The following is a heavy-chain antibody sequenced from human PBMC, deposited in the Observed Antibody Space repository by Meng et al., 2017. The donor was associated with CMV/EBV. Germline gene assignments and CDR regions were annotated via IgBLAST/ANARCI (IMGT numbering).Heavy chain of an antibody. CDR2: INPSGGST. CDR1: GYTFTSYY. J-gene: IGHJ6*02. D-gene: IGHD3-3*01. CDR3: ARAGGYDCWSGKPKYGMDV. Sequence: ASVQVSCKASGYTFTSYYMHWVRQAPGQGLEWMGIINPSGGSTSYAQKFQGRVTMTRDTSTSTVYMELSSLISEDTAVYYCARAGGYDCWSGKPKYGMDVWGQGTTVTVSS. V-gene: IGHV1-46*01.